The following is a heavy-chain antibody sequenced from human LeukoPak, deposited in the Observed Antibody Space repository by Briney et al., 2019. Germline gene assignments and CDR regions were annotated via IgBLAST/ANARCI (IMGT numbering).Heavy chain of an antibody. CDR2: ISSSSSTI. CDR1: GFTFSSYS. V-gene: IGHV3-48*01. CDR3: VRHYCSSTRCYSFSD. Sequence: SGGSLRLSCAASGFTFSSYSMNWVRQAPGKGLEWVSYISSSSSTIYYADSVKGRFTISRDNAKNSLYLQMNSLRAEDTAIYYCVRHYCSSTRCYSFSDWGQGTLVTVSS. J-gene: IGHJ4*02. D-gene: IGHD2-2*01.